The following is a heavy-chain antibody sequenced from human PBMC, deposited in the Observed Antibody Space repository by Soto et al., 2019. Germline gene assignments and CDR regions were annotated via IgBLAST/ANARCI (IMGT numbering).Heavy chain of an antibody. V-gene: IGHV2-26*01. Sequence: QVTLKESGPVLVKPTETLTLTCTVSGFSLRNARMGVSWIRQPLGKALEWLAHILSSDEKSYNTSLKGRLTLSQDTSKSQVVLTMTNMDPVDTATYFCARMLAVNYYYYYVDVWGEGTTVTVSS. CDR1: GFSLRNARMG. D-gene: IGHD3-22*01. CDR2: ILSSDEK. CDR3: ARMLAVNYYYYYVDV. J-gene: IGHJ6*03.